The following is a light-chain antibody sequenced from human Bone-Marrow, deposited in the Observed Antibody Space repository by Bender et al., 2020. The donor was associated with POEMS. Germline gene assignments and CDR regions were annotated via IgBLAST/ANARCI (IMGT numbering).Light chain of an antibody. V-gene: IGLV1-36*01. CDR2: YDD. CDR1: SSNIGNHG. CDR3: AAWDHSLSAYV. Sequence: QSVVTQPPSLSEAPRQRVTISCSGSSSNIGNHGVNWYQQLPGTAPKLLIYYDDLLTPGVSDRFSASKSGTSASLAISELQSEDEALYYCAAWDHSLSAYVFGTGTKVTVL. J-gene: IGLJ1*01.